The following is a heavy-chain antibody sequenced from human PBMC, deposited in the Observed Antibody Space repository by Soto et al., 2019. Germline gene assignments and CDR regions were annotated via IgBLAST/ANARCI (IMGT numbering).Heavy chain of an antibody. V-gene: IGHV3-23*01. Sequence: GGSLRLSCTASGFTFSSYTMSWVRQAPGKGLEWVSAINSGGTTSYADSVKGRFTVSRDNSKNTLYLQMNSLRAEDTAVYHCAKAPVYDSSAYSFDYWGLGTLVTVS. CDR3: AKAPVYDSSAYSFDY. CDR2: INSGGTT. D-gene: IGHD3-22*01. J-gene: IGHJ4*02. CDR1: GFTFSSYT.